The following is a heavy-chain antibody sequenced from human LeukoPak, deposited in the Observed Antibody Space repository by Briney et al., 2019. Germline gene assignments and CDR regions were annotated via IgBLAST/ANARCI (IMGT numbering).Heavy chain of an antibody. D-gene: IGHD6-19*01. CDR3: ASGHSSGWYESVFDY. V-gene: IGHV3-23*01. J-gene: IGHJ4*02. CDR1: GFTFSSYA. Sequence: PAGGSLRLSCAASGFTFSSYAMSWVRQAPGKGLEWVSAISGSGGSTYYADSVKGRFTISRDNAKNSLYLQMNSLRAEDTAVYYCASGHSSGWYESVFDYWGQGTLVTVSS. CDR2: ISGSGGST.